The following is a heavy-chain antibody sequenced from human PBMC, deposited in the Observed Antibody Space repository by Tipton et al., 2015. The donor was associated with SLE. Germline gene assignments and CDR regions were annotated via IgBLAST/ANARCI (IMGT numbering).Heavy chain of an antibody. CDR2: TRNKVDSYTT. CDR3: ARGRLTMVRGAWYFDL. V-gene: IGHV3-72*01. Sequence: SLRLSCAASGFTFSDHYMDWVRQAPGKGLEWVDRTRNKVDSYTTEYATSVKGRFIISRDASKNSLYLQMNSLETEDTALYYCARGRLTMVRGAWYFDLWGRGTLVIVSS. J-gene: IGHJ2*01. CDR1: GFTFSDHY. D-gene: IGHD3-10*01.